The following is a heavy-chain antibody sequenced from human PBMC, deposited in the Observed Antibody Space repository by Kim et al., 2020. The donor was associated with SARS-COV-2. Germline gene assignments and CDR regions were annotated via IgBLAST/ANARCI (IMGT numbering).Heavy chain of an antibody. Sequence: ADPVKGRFTISRDNSKNTLYLQMNSLRAEDTAVYFCARGGRNGNYGYGMDVWGQGTTVTVSS. J-gene: IGHJ6*02. D-gene: IGHD1-7*01. V-gene: IGHV3-30*01. CDR3: ARGGRNGNYGYGMDV.